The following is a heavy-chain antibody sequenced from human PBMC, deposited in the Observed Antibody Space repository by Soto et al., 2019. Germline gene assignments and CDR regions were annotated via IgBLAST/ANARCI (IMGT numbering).Heavy chain of an antibody. CDR1: GGSISSYY. V-gene: IGHV4-59*01. J-gene: IGHJ5*02. Sequence: RSLTCTVSGGSISSYYWSWIRQPPGKGLEWIGYIYYSGSTNYNPSLKSRVTISVDTSKNQFSLKLSSVTAADTAVYYCAREAQLLNWFDPWGQGTLVTVSS. CDR3: AREAQLLNWFDP. D-gene: IGHD1-1*01. CDR2: IYYSGST.